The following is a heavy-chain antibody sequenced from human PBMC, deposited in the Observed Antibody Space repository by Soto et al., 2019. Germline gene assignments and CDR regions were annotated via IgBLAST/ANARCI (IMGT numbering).Heavy chain of an antibody. Sequence: GGSLRLSCAASGFTFSSYSMNWVRQAPGKGLEWVSSISSSSSYIYYADSVKGRFTISRDNAKNSLYLQMNSLRAEDTAVYYCASSWRPHGDPFDYWGQGTLVTVSS. CDR2: ISSSSSYI. V-gene: IGHV3-21*01. CDR3: ASSWRPHGDPFDY. D-gene: IGHD4-17*01. J-gene: IGHJ4*02. CDR1: GFTFSSYS.